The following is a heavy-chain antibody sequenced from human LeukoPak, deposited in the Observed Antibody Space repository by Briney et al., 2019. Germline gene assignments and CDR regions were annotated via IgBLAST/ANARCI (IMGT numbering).Heavy chain of an antibody. V-gene: IGHV3-74*01. J-gene: IGHJ4*02. CDR1: GFTFSSYW. CDR3: ARGMATVTGPFDS. Sequence: GGSPRLSCAASGFTFSSYWMHWVRQAPGKGLMWVSRINIGVSDTLYADSVKGRFTISRDNAKNTLYLQMNSLRAEDTAVYYCARGMATVTGPFDSWGQGTLVTVSS. D-gene: IGHD4-17*01. CDR2: INIGVSDT.